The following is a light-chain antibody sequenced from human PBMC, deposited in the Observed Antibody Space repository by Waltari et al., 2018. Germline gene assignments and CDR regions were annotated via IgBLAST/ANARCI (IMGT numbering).Light chain of an antibody. CDR3: QQYENLPYT. Sequence: DIQMTQSPSSLSASVGDRVTITCQATQDISNYLNWHQQKPGKAHKLLIQDASNLETGVPSRFSGSGSGTDFTFTISSLQPEDVATYFCQQYENLPYTFGQGTKLEIK. CDR1: QDISNY. CDR2: DAS. V-gene: IGKV1-33*01. J-gene: IGKJ2*01.